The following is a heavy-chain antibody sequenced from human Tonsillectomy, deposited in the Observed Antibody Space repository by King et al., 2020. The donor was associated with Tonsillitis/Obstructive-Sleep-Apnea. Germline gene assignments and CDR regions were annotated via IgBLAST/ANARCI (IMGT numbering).Heavy chain of an antibody. CDR2: IYYSGST. CDR1: GGAISSSSYY. J-gene: IGHJ6*03. CDR3: ARLLYSSSWSHGYYYMDV. D-gene: IGHD6-13*01. V-gene: IGHV4-39*01. Sequence: QLQESGPGLVKPSETPSLSCTVSGGAISSSSYYWGWIRQPPGKGLELIGSIYYSGSTSYNPSLKCRVTISVDTSKNQFSLKVSSVTASDTAVYYCARLLYSSSWSHGYYYMDVWGKGTTVTVSS.